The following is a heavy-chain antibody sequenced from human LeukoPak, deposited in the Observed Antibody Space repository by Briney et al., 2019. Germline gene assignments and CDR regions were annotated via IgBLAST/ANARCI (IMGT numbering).Heavy chain of an antibody. CDR2: INHSGST. CDR1: GGSFSGYY. J-gene: IGHJ4*02. Sequence: SETLSLTCAVYGGSFSGYYWSWIRQPPGKGLEWIGEINHSGSTNYNPSLKSRVTISVDTSKNQFSLKLSSVTAADTAVYYCAIYYGSGSSGYWGQGTLVTVSS. CDR3: AIYYGSGSSGY. D-gene: IGHD3-10*01. V-gene: IGHV4-34*01.